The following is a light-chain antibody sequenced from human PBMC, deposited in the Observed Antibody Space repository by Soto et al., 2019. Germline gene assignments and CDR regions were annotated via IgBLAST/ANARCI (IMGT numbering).Light chain of an antibody. CDR1: SSDIGGYNF. V-gene: IGLV2-8*01. Sequence: QSALTQPPSASGSPGQSVTISCTRTSSDIGGYNFVSWYQQHPGKAPKLMIYDVTKRPSGVPDRFSGSKSGNTASLTVSGLQAEDEADYYCTSYAGINNLVFGGGTKLTVL. CDR2: DVT. CDR3: TSYAGINNLV. J-gene: IGLJ2*01.